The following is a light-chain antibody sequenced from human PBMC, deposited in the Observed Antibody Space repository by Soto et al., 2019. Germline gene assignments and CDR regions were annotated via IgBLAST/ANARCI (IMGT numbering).Light chain of an antibody. CDR1: MRDIGAYNL. CDR3: SSFTTQSTLI. CDR2: EVL. Sequence: QSALTQPASVSGSPGQSITISCAGTMRDIGAYNLVSWYHQPPGTAPLLIFYEVLNLPSGIPLRFSASKSGNTASLTISGLQAEDEAHYYGSSFTTQSTLIFGGGTKLTVL. V-gene: IGLV2-14*01. J-gene: IGLJ2*01.